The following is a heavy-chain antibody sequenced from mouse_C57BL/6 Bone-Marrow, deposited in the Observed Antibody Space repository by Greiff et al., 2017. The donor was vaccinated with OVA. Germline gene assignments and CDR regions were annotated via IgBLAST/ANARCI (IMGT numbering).Heavy chain of an antibody. Sequence: DVHLVESGGGLVQPGGSLKLSCAASGFTFSDYGMAWVRQAPRKGPEWVAFISNLAYSSYYADTVTGRFTISRRNDKNTLYLEMSSLRYEGTAMGYCARPSDGYYWFAYCGQGTLVTVSA. V-gene: IGHV5-15*01. CDR2: ISNLAYSS. D-gene: IGHD2-3*01. CDR3: ARPSDGYYWFAY. CDR1: GFTFSDYG. J-gene: IGHJ3*01.